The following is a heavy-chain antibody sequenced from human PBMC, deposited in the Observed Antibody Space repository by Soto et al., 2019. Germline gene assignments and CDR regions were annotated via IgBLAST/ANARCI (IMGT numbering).Heavy chain of an antibody. J-gene: IGHJ4*02. CDR3: ARGPPEQRWLIDLEPYFDY. Sequence: QVQLVESGGGVVQPGRSLRLSCAASGFTFSSYAMHWVRQAPGKGLEWVAVISYDGSNKYYADSVKGRFTISRDNSKNTLYLQMNSLRAEDMAVYYCARGPPEQRWLIDLEPYFDYWGQRTLVTVSS. CDR1: GFTFSSYA. CDR2: ISYDGSNK. V-gene: IGHV3-30-3*01. D-gene: IGHD5-18*01.